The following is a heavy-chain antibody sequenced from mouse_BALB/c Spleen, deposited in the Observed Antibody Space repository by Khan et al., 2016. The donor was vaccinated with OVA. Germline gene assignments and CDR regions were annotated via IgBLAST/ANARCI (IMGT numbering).Heavy chain of an antibody. D-gene: IGHD1-1*01. CDR1: GFNIKDTY. V-gene: IGHV14-3*02. Sequence: VQLKESGAELVKPGASVKLSCTASGFNIKDTYMHWVKQRPEQGLEWIGRIDPANGNTKYDPKFQGKATITADTSSNTAYLQLSSLTSEDTAVYYCARPYYGSSYGVDYWGQGTTLTVSS. J-gene: IGHJ2*01. CDR2: IDPANGNT. CDR3: ARPYYGSSYGVDY.